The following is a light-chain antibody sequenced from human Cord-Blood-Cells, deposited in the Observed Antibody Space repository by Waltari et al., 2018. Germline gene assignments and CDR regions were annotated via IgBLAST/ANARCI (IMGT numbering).Light chain of an antibody. J-gene: IGLJ1*01. CDR3: CSYAGSSTSLYV. Sequence: QSALTQPASVSGSPGQSITISCTGTRSDVGSYTLFSWSQQHPGKAPKLMIYEGSKRPSGVSNRFSGSKSGNTASLTISGLQAEDEADYYCCSYAGSSTSLYVFGTGTKVTVL. CDR2: EGS. V-gene: IGLV2-23*01. CDR1: RSDVGSYTL.